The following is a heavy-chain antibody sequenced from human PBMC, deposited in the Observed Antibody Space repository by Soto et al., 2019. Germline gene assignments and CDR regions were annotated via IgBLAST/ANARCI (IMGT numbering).Heavy chain of an antibody. CDR3: ARDVTVTTNYYYYMDV. V-gene: IGHV1-69*08. D-gene: IGHD4-17*01. CDR2: IIPNLGIA. J-gene: IGHJ6*03. CDR1: GGTFSSYT. Sequence: QVQLVQSGAEVKKTGSSVKVSCKASGGTFSSYTISWVRQAPGQGLEWMGRIIPNLGIANYAQKYQGRVTITADKSTSTAYMELSSLRSEDTAVYYCARDVTVTTNYYYYMDVWGKGTTVTVSS.